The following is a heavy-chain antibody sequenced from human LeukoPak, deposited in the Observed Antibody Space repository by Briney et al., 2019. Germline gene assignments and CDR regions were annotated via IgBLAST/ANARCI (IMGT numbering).Heavy chain of an antibody. CDR3: AKAISDWALGAFDI. D-gene: IGHD6-19*01. Sequence: GGSLRLSCAASGFTFTTLAMSWVRQAPGKGLECVSAISAGGGNTYYADSVKGRFTISRDNSKNTLYLQVNSLRAEDTAVYYCAKAISDWALGAFDIWGQGTVVTVSS. V-gene: IGHV3-23*01. CDR1: GFTFTTLA. CDR2: ISAGGGNT. J-gene: IGHJ3*02.